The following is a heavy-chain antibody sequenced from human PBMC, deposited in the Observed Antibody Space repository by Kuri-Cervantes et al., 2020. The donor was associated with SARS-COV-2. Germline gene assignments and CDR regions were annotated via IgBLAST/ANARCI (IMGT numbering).Heavy chain of an antibody. Sequence: GESLKISCAASGITFSSYAMSWVRQAPGKGLEWVSAITDDGGSTYHADSVKGRFTISRDNSKTTLFLQMNSLRDEDTAVYYCARGYCSSTSCPPYYYYGMDVWGQGTTVTVSS. V-gene: IGHV3-23*01. CDR2: ITDDGGST. J-gene: IGHJ6*02. CDR1: GITFSSYA. CDR3: ARGYCSSTSCPPYYYYGMDV. D-gene: IGHD2-2*01.